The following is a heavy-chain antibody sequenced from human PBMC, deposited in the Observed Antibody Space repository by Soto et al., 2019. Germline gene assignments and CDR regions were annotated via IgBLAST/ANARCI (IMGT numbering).Heavy chain of an antibody. CDR3: VKDPVSGGSGGAWFDY. CDR2: MSGNGGRI. Sequence: EVQLLESGGGLVQPGGSLRLSCAVSGFTFSNYAMTWVRQAPGKGLEWVSLMSGNGGRIVYADSVKGRFTISRDNSQDTLYLQMSRLGLDDTGVYYCVKDPVSGGSGGAWFDYWGQGTLVTVSS. CDR1: GFTFSNYA. J-gene: IGHJ4*02. D-gene: IGHD2-21*02. V-gene: IGHV3-23*01.